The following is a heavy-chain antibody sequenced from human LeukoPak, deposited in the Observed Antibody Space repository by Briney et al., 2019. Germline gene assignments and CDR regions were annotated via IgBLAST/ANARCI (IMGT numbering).Heavy chain of an antibody. CDR3: ARAFSASTYYDILTGYPTTTSNWYFDL. J-gene: IGHJ2*01. V-gene: IGHV1-46*01. CDR2: INPSGGST. D-gene: IGHD3-9*01. CDR1: GYTFSSYY. Sequence: ASVKVSCKASGYTFSSYYMHWVRQAPGQGVEWMGIINPSGGSTSYAQKFQGRVTMTRNTSISTAYMELSSLRSEDTAVYYCARAFSASTYYDILTGYPTTTSNWYFDLWGRGTLVTVSS.